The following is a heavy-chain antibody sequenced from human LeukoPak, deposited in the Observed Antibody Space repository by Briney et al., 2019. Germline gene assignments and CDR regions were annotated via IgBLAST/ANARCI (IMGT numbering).Heavy chain of an antibody. Sequence: PGGSLGLSCAASGFTVSSNYMSWVRQAPGKGLEWVSVIYSGGSTYYADSVKGRFTISRDNSKNTLFLQMNSLRAEDTAVYYCAREGTSSGWYPFDYWGQGTLVTVSS. CDR1: GFTVSSNY. J-gene: IGHJ4*02. V-gene: IGHV3-53*01. D-gene: IGHD6-19*01. CDR2: IYSGGST. CDR3: AREGTSSGWYPFDY.